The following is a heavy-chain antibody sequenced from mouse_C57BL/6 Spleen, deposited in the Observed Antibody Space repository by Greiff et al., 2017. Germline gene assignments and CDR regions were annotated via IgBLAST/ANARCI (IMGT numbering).Heavy chain of an antibody. D-gene: IGHD2-3*01. CDR1: GYTFTSYW. V-gene: IGHV1-52*01. Sequence: QVQLKQPGAELVRPGSSVKLSCKASGYTFTSYWMHWVKQRPIQGLEWIGNIDPSDSETHYNQKFKDKATLTVDKSSSTAYMQLSSLTSEDSAVYYCARGDGYPPYWYFDVWGTGTTVTVSS. CDR3: ARGDGYPPYWYFDV. CDR2: IDPSDSET. J-gene: IGHJ1*03.